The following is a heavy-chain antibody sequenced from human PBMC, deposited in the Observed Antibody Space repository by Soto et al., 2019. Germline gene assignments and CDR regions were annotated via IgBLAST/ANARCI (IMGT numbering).Heavy chain of an antibody. D-gene: IGHD3-3*01. J-gene: IGHJ6*02. CDR1: GFFISSGNY. V-gene: IGHV4-61*01. Sequence: SETLSLTCAVSGFFISSGNYWGWIRKPPGKGLEWIGYIYYSGSTNYNPSLKSRVTISVDTSKNQFSLKLSSVTAADTAVYYCARGYDFWSGGYYYYYGMDVWGQGTTVTVSS. CDR3: ARGYDFWSGGYYYYYGMDV. CDR2: IYYSGST.